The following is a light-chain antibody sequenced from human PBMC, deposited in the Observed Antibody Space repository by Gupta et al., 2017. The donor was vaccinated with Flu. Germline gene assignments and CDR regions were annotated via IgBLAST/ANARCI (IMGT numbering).Light chain of an antibody. CDR3: SSYTSSSTLV. Sequence: QSALTQPASVSGSPGPSITLPCPGTSSDVGGYNYVSWYQQHPGKAPKLMIYEVSNRPSGVSNRFSGSKSGNTASLTISGLQAEDEADYYCSSYTSSSTLVFGGGTKLTVL. J-gene: IGLJ3*02. CDR2: EVS. V-gene: IGLV2-14*01. CDR1: SSDVGGYNY.